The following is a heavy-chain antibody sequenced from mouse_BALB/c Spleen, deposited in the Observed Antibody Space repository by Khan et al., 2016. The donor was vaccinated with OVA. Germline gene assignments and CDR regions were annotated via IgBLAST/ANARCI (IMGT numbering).Heavy chain of an antibody. Sequence: EVQLQESGAELVKPGASVKLSCTASGFNFTDSDMHWVKQSPEQGLEWIGRIDPANGNTKYDPKFQGKATITADTSSNTAYLQLSSLTSEDATVYYCARMNAWGQGTTLTVSS. CDR1: GFNFTDSD. CDR3: ARMNA. V-gene: IGHV14-3*02. CDR2: IDPANGNT. J-gene: IGHJ2*01.